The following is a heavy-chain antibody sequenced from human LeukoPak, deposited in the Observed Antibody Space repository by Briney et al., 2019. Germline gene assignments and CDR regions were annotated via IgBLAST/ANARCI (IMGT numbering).Heavy chain of an antibody. CDR2: ISYDGSNK. CDR3: ARGYAVAGDYYYGMDV. V-gene: IGHV3-30*04. Sequence: GGSLRLSCAASGFTFSSYAMYWVRQAPDKGLEWVAVISYDGSNKYYADSVKGRFTISRDNSKNTLYLQMNSLRPEDTAVYYCARGYAVAGDYYYGMDVWGKGTTVTVSS. D-gene: IGHD6-19*01. J-gene: IGHJ6*04. CDR1: GFTFSSYA.